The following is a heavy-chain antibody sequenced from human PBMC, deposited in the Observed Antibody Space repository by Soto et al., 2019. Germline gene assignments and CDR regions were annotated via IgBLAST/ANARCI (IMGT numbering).Heavy chain of an antibody. CDR3: AGHIARSSWFDP. Sequence: QLQLQESGPGLVKPSETLSLTCTVSGGSISSSSYYWGWIRQPPGKGLEWIGSIYYSGSTYYNPSLKRRVTISGDTSKDLFSRKLSAVTAADTAVYCCAGHIARSSWFDPWGQGTLVTVSS. J-gene: IGHJ5*02. V-gene: IGHV4-39*01. CDR2: IYYSGST. D-gene: IGHD3-16*02. CDR1: GGSISSSSYY.